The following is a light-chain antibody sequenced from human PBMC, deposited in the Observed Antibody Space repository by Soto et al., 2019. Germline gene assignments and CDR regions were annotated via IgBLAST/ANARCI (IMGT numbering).Light chain of an antibody. CDR1: QFISSN. V-gene: IGKV3-15*01. Sequence: EIVMTQSPATLSVSPGERATLSCRASQFISSNLVWYQQKLGQAPRLLIYGASTRATGVPARFSGSGSGTEFTLTITSLQSEDVAAYYCQQYDGWPRTFGQGTKVEIK. CDR3: QQYDGWPRT. J-gene: IGKJ1*01. CDR2: GAS.